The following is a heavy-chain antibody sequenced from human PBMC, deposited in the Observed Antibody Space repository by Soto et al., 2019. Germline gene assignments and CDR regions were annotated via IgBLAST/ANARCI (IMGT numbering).Heavy chain of an antibody. D-gene: IGHD3-16*01. Sequence: PSETLSLTCAVSGGSISSSNWWSGVRQPPGKGLEWIGEIYHSGSTNYNPSLKSRVTISVDKSKNQFSLKLSSVTAADTAVYYCAPLRGRDGYNGYWGQGXLVTVSS. CDR2: IYHSGST. V-gene: IGHV4-4*02. CDR3: APLRGRDGYNGY. J-gene: IGHJ4*02. CDR1: GGSISSSNW.